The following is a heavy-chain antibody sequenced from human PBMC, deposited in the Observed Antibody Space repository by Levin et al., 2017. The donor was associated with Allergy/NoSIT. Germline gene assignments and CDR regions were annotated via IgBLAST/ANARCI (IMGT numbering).Heavy chain of an antibody. Sequence: GSLRLSCTVSGGSISSSSYYWGWIRQPPGKGLEWIGSIYYSGSTYYNPSLKSRVTISVDTSKNQFSLKLSSVTAADTAVYYCARESGAATAALGYWGQGTLVTVSS. D-gene: IGHD1-26*01. CDR1: GGSISSSSYY. CDR2: IYYSGST. V-gene: IGHV4-39*02. CDR3: ARESGAATAALGY. J-gene: IGHJ4*02.